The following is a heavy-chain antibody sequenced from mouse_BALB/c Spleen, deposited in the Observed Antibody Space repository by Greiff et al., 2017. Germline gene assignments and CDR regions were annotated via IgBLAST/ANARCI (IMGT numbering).Heavy chain of an antibody. CDR3: ASLTEYWYFDV. V-gene: IGHV5-4*02. Sequence: EVQLVESGGGLVKPGGSLKLSCAASGFTFSDYYMYWVRQTPEKRLEWVATISDGGSYTYYTDSVKGRFTISRDNAKNNLYLHMISLKSEDTAMYYCASLTEYWYFDVGGAGTTVTVAS. CDR2: ISDGGSYT. CDR1: GFTFSDYY. J-gene: IGHJ1*01. D-gene: IGHD4-1*01.